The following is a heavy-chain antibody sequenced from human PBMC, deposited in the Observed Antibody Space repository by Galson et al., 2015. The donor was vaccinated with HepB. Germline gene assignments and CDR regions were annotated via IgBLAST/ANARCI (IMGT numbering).Heavy chain of an antibody. CDR2: IKQDGSEK. CDR1: KFTFSMYW. V-gene: IGHV3-7*03. CDR3: ARDSGFLDAFDI. Sequence: SLRLSCAASKFTFSMYWMSWVRQAPGKGLEWVANIKQDGSEKYYVDFVKGRFTISRDNAENSLYLQMNNLRADDTAVYYCARDSGFLDAFDIWGQGTMVTVSS. D-gene: IGHD3-10*01. J-gene: IGHJ3*02.